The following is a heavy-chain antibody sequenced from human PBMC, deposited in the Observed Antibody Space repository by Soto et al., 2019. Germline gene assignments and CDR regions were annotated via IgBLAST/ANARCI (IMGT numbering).Heavy chain of an antibody. J-gene: IGHJ4*02. CDR2: IYYSGST. CDR3: ARDTADSSGYYYVPFDY. D-gene: IGHD3-22*01. V-gene: IGHV4-31*03. CDR1: GGSISSGGYY. Sequence: QVQLQESGPGLVKPSQTLSLTCTVSGGSISSGGYYWSWIRQHPGKGLEWIGYIYYSGSTYYNPSLKSRVTISVDTSKNQFSLKLSSVTAADTAVYYCARDTADSSGYYYVPFDYWGQGTLVTVSS.